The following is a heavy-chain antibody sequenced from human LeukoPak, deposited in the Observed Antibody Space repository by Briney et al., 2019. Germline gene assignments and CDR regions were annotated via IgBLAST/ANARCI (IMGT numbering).Heavy chain of an antibody. CDR3: SRRGNCAGKCVDAFDT. CDR1: GFTFSSYS. V-gene: IGHV3-21*06. CDR2: ISSDSRYI. Sequence: PGRSLRLSCAASGFTFSSYSMNWVRQAPGKGLEWVSSISSDSRYIYYADSVKGRFTISRDNAKNSLYLQMNSLRAEDTAVFYCSRRGNCAGKCVDAFDTWGQGTMVTVSS. D-gene: IGHD2-21*01. J-gene: IGHJ3*02.